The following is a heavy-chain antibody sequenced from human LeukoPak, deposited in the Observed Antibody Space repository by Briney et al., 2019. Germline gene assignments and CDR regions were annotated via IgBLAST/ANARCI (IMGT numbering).Heavy chain of an antibody. CDR3: ARDMASVGDTAISRKGAFDI. J-gene: IGHJ3*02. V-gene: IGHV1-69*04. CDR1: GGTFSSYA. D-gene: IGHD5-18*01. CDR2: IIPILGIA. Sequence: RASVKVSCKASGGTFSSYAISWVRQAPGQGLEWMGRIIPILGIANYAQKFQGRVTITADKSTSTAYMELSSLRSEDTAVYYCARDMASVGDTAISRKGAFDIWGQGTMVTVSS.